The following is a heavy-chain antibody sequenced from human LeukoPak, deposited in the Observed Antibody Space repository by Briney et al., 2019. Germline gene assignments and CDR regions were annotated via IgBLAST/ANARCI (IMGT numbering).Heavy chain of an antibody. D-gene: IGHD1-26*01. V-gene: IGHV3-48*02. Sequence: PGGSLRLPCAASGFTFSSYSMNWVRQAPGKGLEWISYINSRSTTIYYTDSVKGRFTISRDNAKDLLYLRMNSLRDEDSAVYFCAGSGARTDYWGQGTRVTVSS. CDR1: GFTFSSYS. CDR3: AGSGARTDY. CDR2: INSRSTTI. J-gene: IGHJ4*02.